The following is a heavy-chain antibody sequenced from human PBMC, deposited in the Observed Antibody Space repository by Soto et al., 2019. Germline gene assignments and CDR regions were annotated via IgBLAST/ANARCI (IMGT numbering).Heavy chain of an antibody. V-gene: IGHV3-30*18. CDR1: GFTFSSYG. CDR2: ISYDGSNK. CDR3: AKDRRAWGWYAFSGVAEYFQH. Sequence: QVQLVESGGGVVQPGRSLRLSCAASGFTFSSYGMHWVRQAPGKGLEWVAVISYDGSNKYYADSVKGRFTISRDNSKNTLYLPMNTLRAEDTAVYYCAKDRRAWGWYAFSGVAEYFQHWGQGTLVTVSS. D-gene: IGHD6-19*01. J-gene: IGHJ1*01.